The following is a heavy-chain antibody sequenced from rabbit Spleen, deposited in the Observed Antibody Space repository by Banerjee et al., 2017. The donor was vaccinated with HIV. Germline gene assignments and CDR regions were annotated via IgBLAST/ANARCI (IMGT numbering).Heavy chain of an antibody. D-gene: IGHD4-1*01. CDR2: IDAGTSGST. CDR3: ARETSSGWGVVSYYFNL. CDR1: GLSFSSAYW. V-gene: IGHV1S45*01. J-gene: IGHJ4*01. Sequence: EESGGDLVQPEGSLTLTCTASGLSFSSAYWGCWVRQAPGKGLEWIACIDAGTSGSTYYANWAKGRFTISKTSSTTVTLQMTSLTAADTATYFCARETSSGWGVVSYYFNLWGQGTLVTVS.